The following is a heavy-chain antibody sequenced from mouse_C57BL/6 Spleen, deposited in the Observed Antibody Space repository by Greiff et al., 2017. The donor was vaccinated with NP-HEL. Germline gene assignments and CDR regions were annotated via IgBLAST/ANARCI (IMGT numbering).Heavy chain of an antibody. CDR3: ASSDDCYYFDY. CDR1: GYTFTSYW. CDR2: IDPSDSYT. J-gene: IGHJ2*01. Sequence: VQLQQPGAELVMPGASVKLSCKASGYTFTSYWMHWVKQRPGQGLEWIGEIDPSDSYTNYNQKFKGKSTLTVDKSSSTAYMQLSSLTSEDSAVYYCASSDDCYYFDYWGQGTTLTVSS. D-gene: IGHD2-3*01. V-gene: IGHV1-69*01.